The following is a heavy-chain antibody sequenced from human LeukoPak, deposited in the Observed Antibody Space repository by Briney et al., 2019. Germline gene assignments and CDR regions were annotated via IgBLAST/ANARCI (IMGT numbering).Heavy chain of an antibody. CDR1: GGSISSYY. CDR2: IYTSGST. Sequence: SETLSLTCTVSGGSISSYYWSWIRQPAGKGLEWIGRIYTSGSTNYNPSLKSRVTMSVDTSKNRFSLKLSSVTAADTAVYYCARTYYDFWSGYEGGYFDYWGQGTLVTVSS. J-gene: IGHJ4*02. V-gene: IGHV4-4*07. CDR3: ARTYYDFWSGYEGGYFDY. D-gene: IGHD3-3*01.